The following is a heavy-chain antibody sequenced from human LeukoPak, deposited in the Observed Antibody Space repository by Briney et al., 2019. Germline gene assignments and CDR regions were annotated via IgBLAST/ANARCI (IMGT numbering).Heavy chain of an antibody. CDR1: GFTFTNYA. D-gene: IGHD2-21*02. Sequence: GGSLRLSCAASGFTFTNYALHWVRQAPGKGLEWVAVISYDGTNKYYADPVKGRFTISRDNSKKTLYLQMNSLRAEDTALYYCARGFVLGAAKNYFDYWGQGALVTVSS. J-gene: IGHJ4*02. CDR3: ARGFVLGAAKNYFDY. CDR2: ISYDGTNK. V-gene: IGHV3-30-3*01.